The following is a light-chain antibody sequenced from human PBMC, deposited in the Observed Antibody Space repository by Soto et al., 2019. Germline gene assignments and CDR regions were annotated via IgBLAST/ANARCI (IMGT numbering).Light chain of an antibody. J-gene: IGKJ1*01. Sequence: DIQMTLSPSALSASVGYRVTITCRASQSISSWLAWYQQKPGKAPKLLIYDASSLESGVPSRFSGSGSGTEFTLTISSLQPDDFATYYCQQYNSYSTFGQGTKVDI. V-gene: IGKV1-5*01. CDR1: QSISSW. CDR2: DAS. CDR3: QQYNSYST.